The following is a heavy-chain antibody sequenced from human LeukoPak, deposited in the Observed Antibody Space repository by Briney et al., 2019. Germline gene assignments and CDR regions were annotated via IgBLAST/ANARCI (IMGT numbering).Heavy chain of an antibody. D-gene: IGHD2-15*01. CDR3: AKVTMVGWYFDL. J-gene: IGHJ2*01. V-gene: IGHV3-23*01. Sequence: GGSLRLSCAASGVSVSSNYMSWVRQAPGKGLEWVSGISGSGGSTYDADSVKGRFTISRDNSKNTLDLQMNSLRVEDTAVYYCAKVTMVGWYFDLWGRGTLVTVSS. CDR1: GVSVSSNY. CDR2: ISGSGGST.